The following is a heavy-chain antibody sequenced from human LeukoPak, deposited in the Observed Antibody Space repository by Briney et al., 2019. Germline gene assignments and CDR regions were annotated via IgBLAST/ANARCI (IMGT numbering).Heavy chain of an antibody. CDR2: FYRDGNT. V-gene: IGHV3-66*01. D-gene: IGHD6-19*01. CDR3: ACSGPYSNGGVMTDY. CDR1: GLIVSSNY. Sequence: GGSLRLSCAASGLIVSSNYMNWVRQAPGKGLEWVSIFYRDGNTNYADSVKGRFTISRDNSKNTLSLQMNSQRAEDTAVYYCACSGPYSNGGVMTDYWGQGTLVTVSS. J-gene: IGHJ4*02.